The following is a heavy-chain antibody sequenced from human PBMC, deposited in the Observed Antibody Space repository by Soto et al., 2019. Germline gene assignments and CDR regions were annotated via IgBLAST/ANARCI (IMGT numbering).Heavy chain of an antibody. Sequence: ASVKVSFKASGYTFTSYGISWVRQAPGQGLEWMGWISAYNGNTNYAQKLQGRVTMTTDTSTSTAYLELRSLRSDGTAVYYCARRAPYDYGEFRVNYYYYYMDVWG. CDR2: ISAYNGNT. D-gene: IGHD4-17*01. CDR3: ARRAPYDYGEFRVNYYYYYMDV. V-gene: IGHV1-18*01. J-gene: IGHJ6*03. CDR1: GYTFTSYG.